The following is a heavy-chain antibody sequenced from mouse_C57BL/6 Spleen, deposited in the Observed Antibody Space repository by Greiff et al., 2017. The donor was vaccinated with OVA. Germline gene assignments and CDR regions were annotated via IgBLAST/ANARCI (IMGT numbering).Heavy chain of an antibody. V-gene: IGHV1-42*01. D-gene: IGHD3-3*01. CDR2: INPSTGGT. J-gene: IGHJ4*01. CDR3: SRGADWPYAMDY. Sequence: VQLQQSGPELVKPGASVKISCKASGYSFTGYYMNWVKQSPEKSLEWIGEINPSTGGTTYNQKFKAKATLTVDKSSSTAYMQLKSLTSEDSAVYDCSRGADWPYAMDYWGQGTSVTGSA. CDR1: GYSFTGYY.